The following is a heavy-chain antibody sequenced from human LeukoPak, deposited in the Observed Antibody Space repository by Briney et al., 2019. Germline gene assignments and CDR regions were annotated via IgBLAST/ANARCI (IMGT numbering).Heavy chain of an antibody. J-gene: IGHJ4*02. V-gene: IGHV1-46*01. Sequence: ASVKVSCKASGYTFTSYYMHWVRQAPGQGLEWMGIINPSGGSTSYAQKFQGRVTMTRDTSTSTVYMELSSLRSEDTAVYYCARDRVDCGGDCHGGYFDYWGQGTLVTVSS. CDR3: ARDRVDCGGDCHGGYFDY. CDR1: GYTFTSYY. CDR2: INPSGGST. D-gene: IGHD2-21*02.